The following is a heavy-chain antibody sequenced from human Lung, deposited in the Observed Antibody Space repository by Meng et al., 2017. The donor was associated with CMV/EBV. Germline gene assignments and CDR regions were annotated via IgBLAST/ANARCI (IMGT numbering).Heavy chain of an antibody. CDR1: GGSISSGDYY. Sequence: QGCGPGTVKPSQTLSLTCTVSGGSISSGDYYWSWIRQPPGKGLEWIGYIYYTGSTYYNPSLKSRVIISVDTSKNQFSLKLNSVTAADTAVYYCARVGGCSGGGCYHRLFDYWGQGTLVTVSS. D-gene: IGHD2-15*01. CDR3: ARVGGCSGGGCYHRLFDY. V-gene: IGHV4-30-4*01. CDR2: IYYTGST. J-gene: IGHJ4*02.